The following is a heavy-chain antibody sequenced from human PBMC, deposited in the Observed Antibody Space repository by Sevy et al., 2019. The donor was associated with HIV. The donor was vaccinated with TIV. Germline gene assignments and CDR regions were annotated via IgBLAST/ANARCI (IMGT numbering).Heavy chain of an antibody. CDR3: VSLFLSYRSGWSYFDY. CDR2: IFSSGSA. Sequence: GGSLRLSCALSGFTVNDKYIIWVRQAPGKGLEWVSVIFSSGSAYNADSAKGRFTISRDNSKNKVDLQMNSVRAAETAVYYCVSLFLSYRSGWSYFDYWGQGTLVTVSS. CDR1: GFTVNDKY. D-gene: IGHD6-19*01. J-gene: IGHJ4*02. V-gene: IGHV3-66*01.